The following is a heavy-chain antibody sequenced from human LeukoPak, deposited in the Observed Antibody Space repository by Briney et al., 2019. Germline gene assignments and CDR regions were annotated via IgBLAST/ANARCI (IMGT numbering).Heavy chain of an antibody. CDR2: IYYSGTT. Sequence: SETVSLTCTVSGGSITNFYGGWTRQSPGKGLELIGYIYYSGTTNYSPSLKSRVSISVDTSKKQFSLKLSSVTAADTAVYYCARSPGGGFDIWGEGTVDPVSS. J-gene: IGHJ3*02. V-gene: IGHV4-59*01. CDR1: GGSITNFY. CDR3: ARSPGGGFDI. D-gene: IGHD2-15*01.